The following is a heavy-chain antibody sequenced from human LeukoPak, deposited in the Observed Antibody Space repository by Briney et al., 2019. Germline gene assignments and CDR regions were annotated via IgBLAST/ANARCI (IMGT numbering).Heavy chain of an antibody. J-gene: IGHJ4*02. CDR3: AMNKRGIAALDY. Sequence: PGGSLRLSCAVSGFRFSDYWMSWVRQAPGKGLEWVANIKRDASEKYYLDSVKGRFTTSRDNAKNALYLQMHSLRVEDTAVYYCAMNKRGIAALDYWGQGTLVTVSS. V-gene: IGHV3-7*01. CDR2: IKRDASEK. CDR1: GFRFSDYW. D-gene: IGHD6-13*01.